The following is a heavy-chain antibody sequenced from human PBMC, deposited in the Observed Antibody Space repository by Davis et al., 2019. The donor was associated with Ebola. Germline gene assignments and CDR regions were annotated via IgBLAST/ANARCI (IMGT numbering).Heavy chain of an antibody. CDR3: ARMGYCSSGCSNSGAVDQ. D-gene: IGHD2-15*01. J-gene: IGHJ3*01. CDR2: IYSDGNT. Sequence: GESLKISCAVSGFAVSDNYMSWVRQAPGKGLEWVSAIYSDGNTFYANSVKGRFTISSDHSKNTLYLQMNSLTIDDTGVYYCARMGYCSSGCSNSGAVDQWGQGTMVTVSS. V-gene: IGHV3-53*01. CDR1: GFAVSDNY.